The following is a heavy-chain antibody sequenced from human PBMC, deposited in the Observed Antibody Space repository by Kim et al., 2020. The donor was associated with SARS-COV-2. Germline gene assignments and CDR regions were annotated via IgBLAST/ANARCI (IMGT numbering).Heavy chain of an antibody. CDR3: ARVPLHGYSPGWYYYGMDV. CDR1: GYTFTSYD. D-gene: IGHD5-18*01. J-gene: IGHJ6*04. CDR2: MNPNSGNT. Sequence: ASVKVSCKASGYTFTSYDINWVRQATGQGLEWMGWMNPNSGNTGYAQKFQGRVTMTRNTSISTAYMELSSLRSEDTAVYYCARVPLHGYSPGWYYYGMDVWGKGTTVTVSS. V-gene: IGHV1-8*01.